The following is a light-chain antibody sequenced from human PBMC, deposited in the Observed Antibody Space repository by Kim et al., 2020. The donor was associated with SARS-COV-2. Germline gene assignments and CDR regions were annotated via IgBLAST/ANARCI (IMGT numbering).Light chain of an antibody. V-gene: IGKV3-20*01. CDR2: GAS. J-gene: IGKJ2*01. CDR3: QQYGSSPLT. Sequence: LSPGERATLTCRASQSVSSNYLAWYQQKPGQAPRRLMYGASSRATGIPDRFSGSGSETDFTLTISRLEPEDFAVYYCQQYGSSPLTFGQGTKLEI. CDR1: QSVSSNY.